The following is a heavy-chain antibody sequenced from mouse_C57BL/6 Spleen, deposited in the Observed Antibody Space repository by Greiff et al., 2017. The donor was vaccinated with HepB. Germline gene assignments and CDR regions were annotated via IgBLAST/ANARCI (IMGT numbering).Heavy chain of an antibody. CDR1: GYAFSSSW. Sequence: QVQLKESGPELVKPGASVKISCKASGYAFSSSWMNWVKQRPGKGLEWIGRIYPGDGDTNYNGKFKGKATLTADKSSSTAYMQLSSLTSEDSAVYFCAKGGNLYYFDYWGQGTTLTVSS. CDR3: AKGGNLYYFDY. CDR2: IYPGDGDT. J-gene: IGHJ2*01. V-gene: IGHV1-82*01. D-gene: IGHD4-1*02.